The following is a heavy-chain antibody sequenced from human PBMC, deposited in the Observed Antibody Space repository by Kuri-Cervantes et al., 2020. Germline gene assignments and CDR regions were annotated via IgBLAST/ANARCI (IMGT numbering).Heavy chain of an antibody. CDR1: GGPISGHS. Sequence: GSLRLSCIVSGGPISGHSWSWIRQPPGKGLEWIGEINHSGSTNFSPSLKSRVTISVDTSKNQFSLKLSSVTAADTAVYYCASKRYIRFDYWGQGTLVTVSS. J-gene: IGHJ4*02. CDR3: ASKRYIRFDY. CDR2: INHSGST. D-gene: IGHD1-1*01. V-gene: IGHV4-34*01.